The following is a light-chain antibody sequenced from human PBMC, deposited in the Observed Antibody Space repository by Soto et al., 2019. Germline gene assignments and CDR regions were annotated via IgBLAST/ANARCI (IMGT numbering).Light chain of an antibody. CDR1: QDINTY. CDR3: QQRKSYPIT. CDR2: AAS. Sequence: DIQLTQSPSFLSASVGDRVTITCRASQDINTYLAWYQQKPGKPPKLLIFAASTLQNGVPSRFSGSGSGTEFTVTITSLQPEDFATYYCQQRKSYPITFGQGTRLEIK. V-gene: IGKV1-9*01. J-gene: IGKJ5*01.